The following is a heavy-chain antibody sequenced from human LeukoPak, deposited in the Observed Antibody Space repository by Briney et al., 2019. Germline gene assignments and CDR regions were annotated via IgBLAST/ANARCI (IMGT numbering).Heavy chain of an antibody. D-gene: IGHD5-24*01. CDR1: GFSVTSSH. V-gene: IGHV3-66*01. Sequence: TGGSLRLSCAASGFSVTSSHMSWVRQAPGKGLEWVSIIYSGGNTDYAGSMQGRFAISRDNSKNTLYLQMNSLRPEDTAVYYCARESAPHHGHDYWGQGTLVTVSS. J-gene: IGHJ4*02. CDR2: IYSGGNT. CDR3: ARESAPHHGHDY.